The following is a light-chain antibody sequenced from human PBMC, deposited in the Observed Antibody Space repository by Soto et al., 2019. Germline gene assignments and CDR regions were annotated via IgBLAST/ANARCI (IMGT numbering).Light chain of an antibody. CDR1: QTVRRY. J-gene: IGKJ4*01. CDR3: LQVYNYPLT. V-gene: IGKV1-39*01. CDR2: AAS. Sequence: DNRMTQSPASLSASVGDRVTITCRASQTVRRYLNWYQQKPGKAPPLLIYAASTLESAVPPRFSGAGSETDFTLTISSLQPEDFATYYCLQVYNYPLTFGGGTKVDIK.